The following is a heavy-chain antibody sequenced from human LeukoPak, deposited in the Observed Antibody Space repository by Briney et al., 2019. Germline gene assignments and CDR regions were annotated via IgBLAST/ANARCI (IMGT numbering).Heavy chain of an antibody. Sequence: ENLSLTCSVTDGPISSYYLGWIRQPAGKGLEWIGCIYSSWSTNYNPSIKSRVTMSVDTSKNQFSLQLSSVTAADTAVYYCARGLVTYYDILSGSDAFDIWGQGTMVTVSS. J-gene: IGHJ3*02. CDR2: IYSSWST. D-gene: IGHD3-9*01. CDR3: ARGLVTYYDILSGSDAFDI. CDR1: DGPISSYY. V-gene: IGHV4-4*07.